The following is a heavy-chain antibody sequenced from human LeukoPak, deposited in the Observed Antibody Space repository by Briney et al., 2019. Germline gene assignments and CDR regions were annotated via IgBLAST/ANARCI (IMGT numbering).Heavy chain of an antibody. CDR3: ARQGIATSIGFDP. Sequence: SETLSLTCTVSGGRISSSSYYWGWIRQPPGRGLEWIGSIYYSGSTYYNPSLNSRVTIFVDTSKNQFSLKLSTVTAADTALYYCARQGIATSIGFDPWGQGTQVTVSS. V-gene: IGHV4-39*01. CDR2: IYYSGST. J-gene: IGHJ5*02. D-gene: IGHD6-13*01. CDR1: GGRISSSSYY.